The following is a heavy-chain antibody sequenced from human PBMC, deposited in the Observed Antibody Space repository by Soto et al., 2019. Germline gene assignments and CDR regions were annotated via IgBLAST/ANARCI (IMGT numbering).Heavy chain of an antibody. V-gene: IGHV4-59*01. J-gene: IGHJ4*02. D-gene: IGHD6-19*01. CDR3: AQTTGWPGFEY. CDR2: IYNGERT. CDR1: GASIRNFY. Sequence: QVHLQESGPGLVKPSETMSLTCTASGASIRNFYWNWVRQFPGKGLEWIGHIYNGERTNYKPSLKSRVTISVDTSKNQFSLKLSSVTVADTAVYYCAQTTGWPGFEYWGQGTLVTVSS.